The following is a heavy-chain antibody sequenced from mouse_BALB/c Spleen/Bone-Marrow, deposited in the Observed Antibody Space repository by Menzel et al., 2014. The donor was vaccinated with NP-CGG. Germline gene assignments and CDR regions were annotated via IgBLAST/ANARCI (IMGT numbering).Heavy chain of an antibody. V-gene: IGHV14-3*02. CDR1: GFNIKVTY. CDR2: IDPANGNT. J-gene: IGHJ4*01. CDR3: ARYYYRTMDY. Sequence: VQLQQPGAELVKPGASVKLSCTASGFNIKVTYMHWVKQRPEQGLEWIGRIDPANGNTKYDPKFQGRATVTADTSSSTAYLQLSSLTSEDTAVYYCARYYYRTMDYWGQGTSVTVSS. D-gene: IGHD1-1*01.